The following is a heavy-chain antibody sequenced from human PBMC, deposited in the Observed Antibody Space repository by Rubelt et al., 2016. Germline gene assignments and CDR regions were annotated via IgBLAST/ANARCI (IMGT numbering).Heavy chain of an antibody. CDR1: GFTVNSHY. J-gene: IGHJ3*01. CDR2: FYSGGET. CDR3: AREPRYASGDWGHSFDV. V-gene: IGHV3-66*01. Sequence: GGGLVQPGGSLRLSCRASGFTVNSHYVNWVRQAPGKGLEWVSVFYSGGETYYADSVKGRFSLSRDDSKNSVYLQMNSLRGDDTAVYFCAREPRYASGDWGHSFDVWGRGTWVAVSS. D-gene: IGHD2-21*02.